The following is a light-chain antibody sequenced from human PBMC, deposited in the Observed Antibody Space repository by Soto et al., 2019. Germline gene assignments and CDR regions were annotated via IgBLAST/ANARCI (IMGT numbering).Light chain of an antibody. Sequence: QSVLTQPPSASGSPGQSVTIPCTGTSSDVGDYNYVSWYQQHPGKVPKLIIYEVNKRPSGVPDRFSGSKSGNTASLTVSGLQAADEADYFCSSFVGSPLVFGGGTKLTVL. CDR2: EVN. V-gene: IGLV2-8*01. CDR3: SSFVGSPLV. J-gene: IGLJ2*01. CDR1: SSDVGDYNY.